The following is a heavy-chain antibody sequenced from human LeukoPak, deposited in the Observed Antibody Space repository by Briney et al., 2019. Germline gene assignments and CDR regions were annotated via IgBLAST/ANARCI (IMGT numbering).Heavy chain of an antibody. D-gene: IGHD5-18*01. J-gene: IGHJ4*02. CDR3: ARMIRGYSYGRPFDY. CDR1: GGSFSGYY. V-gene: IGHV4-34*01. CDR2: INHSGST. Sequence: SETLSLTCAVYGGSFSGYYWSWIRQPPGKGLEWIGEINHSGSTNYNPSLKSRVTISVDTSRNQFSLKLSSVTAADTAVYYCARMIRGYSYGRPFDYWGQGTLVTVSS.